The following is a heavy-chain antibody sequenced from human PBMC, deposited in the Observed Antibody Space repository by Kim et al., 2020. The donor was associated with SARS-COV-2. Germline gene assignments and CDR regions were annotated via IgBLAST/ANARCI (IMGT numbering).Heavy chain of an antibody. V-gene: IGHV3-74*01. J-gene: IGHJ4*02. CDR3: ARGVTAAN. Sequence: GGSLRLSCAASGFTFSSHWMHWVRQAPGKGLVWVSRVNGDGSTTNYAESVKGRFTIPRDNAKNTLYLQMNSLRAEDTAVYYCARGVTAANWGQGTLVTVSS. CDR1: GFTFSSHW. CDR2: VNGDGSTT.